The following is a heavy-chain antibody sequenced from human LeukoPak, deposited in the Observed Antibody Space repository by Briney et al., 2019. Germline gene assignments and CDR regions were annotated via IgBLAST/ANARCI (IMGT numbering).Heavy chain of an antibody. CDR3: SLRGVNIVPFQFDP. CDR1: GYTFTSYA. CDR2: INAGNGNT. D-gene: IGHD2/OR15-2a*01. J-gene: IGHJ5*02. V-gene: IGHV1-3*01. Sequence: ASVKVSCKASGYTFTSYAMHWVRQAPGQRLEWMGWINAGNGNTKYSQKFQGRVTITADESTSTAYMELSSLRSEDTAVYYCSLRGVNIVPFQFDPWGQGTLVTVSS.